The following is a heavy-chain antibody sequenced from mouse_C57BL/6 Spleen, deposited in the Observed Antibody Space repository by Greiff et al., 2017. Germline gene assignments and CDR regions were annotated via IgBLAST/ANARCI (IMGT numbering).Heavy chain of an antibody. CDR3: TRAPGGAMDD. CDR2: ISSGGDYI. CDR1: GFTFRSYA. Sequence: EVKLVASGEGLVKPGGSLKLSCAASGFTFRSYALSWVRQTPEKRLEWVAYISSGGDYIYYADPVKGRFTISRDNARNTLSLPMSSLKSEDTAMYYSTRAPGGAMDDWGQGTSVTGSS. V-gene: IGHV5-9-1*02. J-gene: IGHJ4*01.